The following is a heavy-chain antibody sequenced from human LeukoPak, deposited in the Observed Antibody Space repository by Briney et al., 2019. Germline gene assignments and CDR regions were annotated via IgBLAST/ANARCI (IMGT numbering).Heavy chain of an antibody. CDR3: AREEIEEVPTLTFNWVAIYYSHYMDV. CDR1: GSPFDDYA. CDR2: IFGGGET. D-gene: IGHD5-12*01. Sequence: GGSLRLPLPPSGSPFDDYAINWVRRLPGRGLGGVQVIFGGGETYSEDSVKGRFTISRDDSKNTVYLQMSSLRAEDTAVYYCAREEIEEVPTLTFNWVAIYYSHYMDVWGKGTTVTVSS. J-gene: IGHJ6*03. V-gene: IGHV3-66*02.